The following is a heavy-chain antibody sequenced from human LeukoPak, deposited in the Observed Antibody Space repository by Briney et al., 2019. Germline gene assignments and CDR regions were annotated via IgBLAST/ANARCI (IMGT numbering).Heavy chain of an antibody. CDR2: IVVGSGNT. Sequence: GTSVKVSCKASGFTFTSSAVQWVRQARGQRLERIGWIVVGSGNTNYAQKFQERVTITRDMSTSTAYMELSSLRSEDTAVYYCAADPDSGSYLYFDYWGQGTLVTVSS. J-gene: IGHJ4*02. CDR3: AADPDSGSYLYFDY. D-gene: IGHD1-26*01. V-gene: IGHV1-58*01. CDR1: GFTFTSSA.